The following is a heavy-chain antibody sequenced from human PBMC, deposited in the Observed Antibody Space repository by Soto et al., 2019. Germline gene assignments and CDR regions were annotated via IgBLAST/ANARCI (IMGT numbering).Heavy chain of an antibody. D-gene: IGHD3-10*01. Sequence: PSETLSLTCTVSGGSISSSNYYCGWIRQPPGKGLEWIGTIYYSVSTYYNPSLKSRVSISVNASKNQFSLRLSSMTASDTAVYYCARLGQGEYGSGSYFHAPFDDWGQGTTVTVSS. CDR3: ARLGQGEYGSGSYFHAPFDD. V-gene: IGHV4-39*01. J-gene: IGHJ6*01. CDR2: IYYSVST. CDR1: GGSISSSNYY.